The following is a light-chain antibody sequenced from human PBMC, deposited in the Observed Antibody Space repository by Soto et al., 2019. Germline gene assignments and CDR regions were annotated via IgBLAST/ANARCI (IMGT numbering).Light chain of an antibody. Sequence: EIVLTQSPATQSLSPGERGTLSSWASQSVSTNLAWYQQKPGQAPRLLIYGASNRVTGIPARFSGSGSGTDFTLTISSLESEDFATYYCQHRANWPPGATFGGGTKVEI. V-gene: IGKV3-11*01. CDR3: QHRANWPPGAT. CDR2: GAS. CDR1: QSVSTN. J-gene: IGKJ4*01.